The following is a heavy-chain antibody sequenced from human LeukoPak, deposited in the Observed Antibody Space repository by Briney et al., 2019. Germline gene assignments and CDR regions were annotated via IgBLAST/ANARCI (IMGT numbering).Heavy chain of an antibody. CDR2: ISGSGGST. CDR3: AKSTSSLGDAFDI. J-gene: IGHJ3*02. V-gene: IGHV3-23*01. Sequence: GGSLRLSCAASGFIFSSYAMRWVRQAPGKGLEWVSAISGSGGSTYYADSVKGRFTISRDNSKNTLYLQMNSLRAEDTAVYYCAKSTSSLGDAFDIWGQGTMVTVSS. CDR1: GFIFSSYA.